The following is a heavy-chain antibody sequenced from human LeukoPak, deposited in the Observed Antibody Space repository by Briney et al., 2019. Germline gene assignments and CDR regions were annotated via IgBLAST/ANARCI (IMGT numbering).Heavy chain of an antibody. Sequence: SETLSLTCAVYGGSFSGYYWSWIRQPPGKGLEWIGEISHSGSTNYNPSLKSRVTISVDTSKNQFSLKLSSVTAADTAVYYCARVLVYYGSGSQAALHFDYWGQGTLVTVSS. CDR1: GGSFSGYY. CDR2: ISHSGST. D-gene: IGHD3-10*01. CDR3: ARVLVYYGSGSQAALHFDY. J-gene: IGHJ4*02. V-gene: IGHV4-34*01.